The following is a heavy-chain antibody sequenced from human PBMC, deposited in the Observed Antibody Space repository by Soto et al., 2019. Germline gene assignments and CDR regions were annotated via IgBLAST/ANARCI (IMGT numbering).Heavy chain of an antibody. V-gene: IGHV3-15*07. Sequence: GGSLRLSCAASGFTFSNAWMNWVRQAPGKGLEWVGRIKSKTDGGTTDYAAPVKGRFTISRDDSKNKLYLQMNSLKTEDTAVYYCTTDLYYITMIVVGNPYYYGMDVWGQGTTVTVSS. CDR3: TTDLYYITMIVVGNPYYYGMDV. CDR1: GFTFSNAW. J-gene: IGHJ6*02. D-gene: IGHD3-22*01. CDR2: IKSKTDGGTT.